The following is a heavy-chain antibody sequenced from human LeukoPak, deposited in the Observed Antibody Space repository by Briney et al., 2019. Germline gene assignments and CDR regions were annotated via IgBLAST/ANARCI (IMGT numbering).Heavy chain of an antibody. CDR2: ISYDGSNK. Sequence: GRSLRLSCAASGFTFSSYGMHWVRQAPGKGLEWVAVISYDGSNKYYADSVKGRFTISRDNSKNTLYLQMNSLRAEDTAVYYCAKDAYSSSWYSRYYYYYGMDVWGQGTTVTVS. J-gene: IGHJ6*02. CDR3: AKDAYSSSWYSRYYYYYGMDV. V-gene: IGHV3-30*18. CDR1: GFTFSSYG. D-gene: IGHD6-13*01.